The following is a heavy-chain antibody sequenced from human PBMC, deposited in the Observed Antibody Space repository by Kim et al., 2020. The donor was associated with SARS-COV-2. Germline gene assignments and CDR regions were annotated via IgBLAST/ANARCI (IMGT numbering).Heavy chain of an antibody. J-gene: IGHJ5*02. V-gene: IGHV3-30-3*01. CDR3: ARDGKDIVVVVAATNWFDP. Sequence: GGSLRLSCAASGFTFSSYAMHWVRQAPGKGLEWVAVISYDGSNKYYADSVKGRFTISRDNSKNTLYLQMNSLRAEDTAVYYCARDGKDIVVVVAATNWFDPWGQGTLVTVSS. CDR1: GFTFSSYA. CDR2: ISYDGSNK. D-gene: IGHD2-15*01.